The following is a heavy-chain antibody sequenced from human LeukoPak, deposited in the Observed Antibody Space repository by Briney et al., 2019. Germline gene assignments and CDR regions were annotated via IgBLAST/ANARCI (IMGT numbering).Heavy chain of an antibody. CDR2: TVSDGTEK. J-gene: IGHJ4*02. D-gene: IGHD1-26*01. Sequence: PGGSLRLSRAASGFTFNGYATHWVRQAPGKGLEWVAVTVSDGTEKYYADSVKGRFTISRDNSKNTLYLQMDSLRAEDTAVFYCARHGSGRNFFDPFDYWAREPWSPSPQ. CDR1: GFTFNGYA. V-gene: IGHV3-33*01. CDR3: ARHGSGRNFFDPFDY.